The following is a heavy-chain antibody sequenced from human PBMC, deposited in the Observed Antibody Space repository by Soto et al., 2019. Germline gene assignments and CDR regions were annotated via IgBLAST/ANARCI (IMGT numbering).Heavy chain of an antibody. D-gene: IGHD1-26*01. CDR3: ARDREGWGAIDP. V-gene: IGHV4-31*03. CDR2: IYYSGST. CDR1: GGSISSGGYY. Sequence: QVQLQESGPGLVKPSQTLSLTCTVSGGSISSGGYYWSWIRQHPGKGLEWIGYIYYSGSTYYNPSLKSRVTRSVDTSKNQFSLKLSSVTAADTAVYYCARDREGWGAIDPWGQGTLVTVSS. J-gene: IGHJ5*02.